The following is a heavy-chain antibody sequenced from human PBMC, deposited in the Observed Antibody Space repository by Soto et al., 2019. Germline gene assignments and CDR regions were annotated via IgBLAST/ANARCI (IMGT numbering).Heavy chain of an antibody. V-gene: IGHV4-59*08. D-gene: IGHD1-1*01. CDR1: GWSISSYY. J-gene: IGHJ4*02. Sequence: SETLSLTCTVSGWSISSYYWSWIRQPPGKGLEWIGSIYYSGSSNYNPSLKSRVTISVDTSRNQFSLKLTSVTAADTAVYYCARHSNEYRKSLDYWGQGTLVTVSS. CDR3: ARHSNEYRKSLDY. CDR2: IYYSGSS.